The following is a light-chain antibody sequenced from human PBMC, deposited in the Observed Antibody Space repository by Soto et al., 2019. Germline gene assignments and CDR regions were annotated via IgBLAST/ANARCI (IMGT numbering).Light chain of an antibody. V-gene: IGLV2-14*03. J-gene: IGLJ1*01. CDR3: SSYTTSSTYV. Sequence: QSVLTQPASVSGSPGQSITISCTGTSSDVGAYNYVSWYQQHPGKAPKLMIYDVTNRPSGVSNRFSGSKSGYTASLTISGLQAEDEADYYCSSYTTSSTYVFGTGTEVTV. CDR2: DVT. CDR1: SSDVGAYNY.